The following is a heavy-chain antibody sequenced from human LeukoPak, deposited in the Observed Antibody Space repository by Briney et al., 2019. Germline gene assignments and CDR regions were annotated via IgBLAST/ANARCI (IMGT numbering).Heavy chain of an antibody. V-gene: IGHV4-38-2*01. CDR2: IYHSGST. Sequence: PSETLSLTCAVSGYSISSGYYWGWIRQRSGKGLEWIGSIYHSGSTYYNPSLKSRVTISVDTSKNQFSLKLSSVTAADTAVYYCARYISQGYYFDYWGQGTLVTVSS. CDR3: ARYISQGYYFDY. CDR1: GYSISSGYY. J-gene: IGHJ4*02.